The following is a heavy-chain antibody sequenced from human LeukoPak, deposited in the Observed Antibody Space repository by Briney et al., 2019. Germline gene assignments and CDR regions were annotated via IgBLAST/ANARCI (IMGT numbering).Heavy chain of an antibody. CDR1: GCSFTSYW. D-gene: IGHD6-19*01. V-gene: IGHV5-51*01. CDR3: ARQGARGWIDY. J-gene: IGHJ4*02. CDR2: IYPGDSDT. Sequence: GEALKISFKGSGCSFTSYWIGWGRRMPGKGVGWMGIIYPGDSDTRYSPSFQGQVTISADKSISTAYLQWSSLKASDTAMYYCARQGARGWIDYWGQGTLVTVSS.